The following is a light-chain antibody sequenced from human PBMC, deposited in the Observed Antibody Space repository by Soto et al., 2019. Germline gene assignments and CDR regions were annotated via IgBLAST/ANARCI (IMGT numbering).Light chain of an antibody. CDR3: SSYTGSSTFV. Sequence: QSALTHPASVSGFPGQSITISCTGTSSDVGGYDYVSWYQQLPGKAPKLLIYDVNNRPSGVSHRFSGSKSGNTASLTISGLQAEDEADYYCSSYTGSSTFVFGTGTRSPS. V-gene: IGLV2-14*01. J-gene: IGLJ1*01. CDR2: DVN. CDR1: SSDVGGYDY.